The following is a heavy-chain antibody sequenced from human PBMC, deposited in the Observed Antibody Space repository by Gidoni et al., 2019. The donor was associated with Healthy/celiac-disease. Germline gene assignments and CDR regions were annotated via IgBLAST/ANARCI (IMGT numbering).Heavy chain of an antibody. V-gene: IGHV3-15*07. CDR3: TTDSPVGATHYFDY. CDR2: SKSKTDGGTT. Sequence: EVQLVESGGGLVKPGGSLRLSCAASCFPFSNAWMNWFRQAPGRGLGGVGRSKSKTDGGTTDYAAPVKGRFTISRVDSKNTLYLQMNSLKTEDTAVYYCTTDSPVGATHYFDYWGQGTLVTVSS. CDR1: CFPFSNAW. J-gene: IGHJ4*02. D-gene: IGHD1-26*01.